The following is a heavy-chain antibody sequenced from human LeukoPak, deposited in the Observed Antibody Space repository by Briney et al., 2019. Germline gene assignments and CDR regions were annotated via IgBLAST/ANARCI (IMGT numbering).Heavy chain of an antibody. CDR2: ISYDGSNK. CDR1: GFTFSSYA. D-gene: IGHD3-10*01. J-gene: IGHJ4*02. CDR3: ARQFGELLKIDY. V-gene: IGHV3-30-3*01. Sequence: PGGSLRLSCAASGFTFSSYAMHWVRQAPGKGLEWVAVISYDGSNKYYADSVKGRFTISRDNSKNSLYLQMNSLRAEDTAVYYCARQFGELLKIDYWGQGTLVTVSS.